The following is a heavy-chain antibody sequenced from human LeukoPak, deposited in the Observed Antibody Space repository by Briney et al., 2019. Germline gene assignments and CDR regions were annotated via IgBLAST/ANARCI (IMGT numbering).Heavy chain of an antibody. CDR2: ISGSSAGI. CDR1: GFTFSSYS. D-gene: IGHD5-12*01. Sequence: GGSLRLSCAASGFTFSSYSVNWVRQAPGKGLEWVSYISGSSAGIYYADSVKGRFTVSRDNSKNTLYLQMKSLRAEDTAVYYCAKGGGYEAQYYYYYLDVWGKGTTVTISS. V-gene: IGHV3-48*01. J-gene: IGHJ6*03. CDR3: AKGGGYEAQYYYYYLDV.